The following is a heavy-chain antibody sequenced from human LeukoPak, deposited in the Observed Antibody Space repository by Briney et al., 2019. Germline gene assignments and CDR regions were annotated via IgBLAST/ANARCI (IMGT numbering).Heavy chain of an antibody. D-gene: IGHD2-8*01. CDR1: GFIFSSYA. CDR3: AKDRSCTNDVCHGDFDY. CDR2: ISGSGGST. J-gene: IGHJ4*02. V-gene: IGHV3-23*01. Sequence: AGGSLRLSCAASGFIFSSYAMRWVRRPPGKGRVWVSTISGSGGSTYYADSVKSRFTISRDNSKNTVYLQMSSLRAEDTAVYYCAKDRSCTNDVCHGDFDYWGQGTLVTVSS.